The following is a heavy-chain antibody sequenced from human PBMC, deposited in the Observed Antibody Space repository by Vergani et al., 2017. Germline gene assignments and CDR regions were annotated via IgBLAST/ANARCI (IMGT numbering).Heavy chain of an antibody. Sequence: QVQLVESGGGVVQPGRSLRLSCAASGFTFSSYGMHWVRQAPGKGLEWVAVIWYDGSNKYYADSVKGRFTISRDNSKNTLYLQMNSLRAEDTAVYYCARXYRYNWNDPLAYYYGMDVWGQGTTVTVSS. CDR3: ARXYRYNWNDPLAYYYGMDV. D-gene: IGHD1-20*01. CDR1: GFTFSSYG. J-gene: IGHJ6*02. V-gene: IGHV3-33*01. CDR2: IWYDGSNK.